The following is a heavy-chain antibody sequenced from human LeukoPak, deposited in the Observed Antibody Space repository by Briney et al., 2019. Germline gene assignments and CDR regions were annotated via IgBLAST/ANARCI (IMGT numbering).Heavy chain of an antibody. CDR3: ARDWYGYGD. Sequence: ASVKVSCKASGDTFSNHPINWVRQAPGQGLEWLGMIIPIFNSLKYAEKFQGRLTITADKATTTAYLELSSLESDDTAVYYCARDWYGYGDWGQGTLVTVSS. D-gene: IGHD4-17*01. J-gene: IGHJ4*02. V-gene: IGHV1-69*06. CDR2: IIPIFNSL. CDR1: GDTFSNHP.